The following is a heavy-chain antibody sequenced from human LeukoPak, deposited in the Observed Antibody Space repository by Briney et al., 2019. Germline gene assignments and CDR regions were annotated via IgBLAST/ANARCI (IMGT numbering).Heavy chain of an antibody. Sequence: SETLSLTCTVSGGSISSYYWSWIRQPAGKGLEWIGHIYTSGSTNYNPSLKSRVTISVDTSKNQFSLKLSSVSAADTAVYYCARGITGITATGSEWGQGTLVTVSS. J-gene: IGHJ4*02. CDR1: GGSISSYY. V-gene: IGHV4-4*07. CDR2: IYTSGST. CDR3: ARGITGITATGSE. D-gene: IGHD6-13*01.